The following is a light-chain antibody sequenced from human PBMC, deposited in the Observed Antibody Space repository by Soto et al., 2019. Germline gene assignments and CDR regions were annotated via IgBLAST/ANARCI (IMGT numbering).Light chain of an antibody. CDR2: EAS. Sequence: EIVLTQSPATLSLSPGERATLSCRASQSVGNNLAWYQQKPGQAPGLLIYEASTRATGIPARFSGSGSGTDFTLTISSLELEDFAVYYCQQHANWPLTFGGGTKVEIK. V-gene: IGKV3-11*01. J-gene: IGKJ4*01. CDR3: QQHANWPLT. CDR1: QSVGNN.